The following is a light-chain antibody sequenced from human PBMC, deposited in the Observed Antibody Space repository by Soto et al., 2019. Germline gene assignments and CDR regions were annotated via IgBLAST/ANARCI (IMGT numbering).Light chain of an antibody. J-gene: IGLJ2*01. Sequence: QSVLTQPPSVSGAPGQRVTISCTGSSSDIGAGYDVHWYQHFPGTAPKLLIYGNSNRPSGVPDRFSGSKSGTSASLAITGLQAEDEADYYCAAWDDSLNGVVFGGGTKLTVL. CDR3: AAWDDSLNGVV. CDR1: SSDIGAGYD. V-gene: IGLV1-40*01. CDR2: GNS.